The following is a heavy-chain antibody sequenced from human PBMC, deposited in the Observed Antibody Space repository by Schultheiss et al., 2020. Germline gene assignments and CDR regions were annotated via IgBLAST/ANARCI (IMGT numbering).Heavy chain of an antibody. V-gene: IGHV4-59*12. J-gene: IGHJ4*02. Sequence: SETLSLTCAVYGGSFSGYYWSWIRQPPGKGLEWIGYIYYSGSTNYNPSLKSRVTISVDTSKNQFSLKLSSVTAADTAVYYCARDKDYGDYWTLDSLIDSWGQGTLVTVSS. D-gene: IGHD4-17*01. CDR3: ARDKDYGDYWTLDSLIDS. CDR2: IYYSGST. CDR1: GGSFSGYY.